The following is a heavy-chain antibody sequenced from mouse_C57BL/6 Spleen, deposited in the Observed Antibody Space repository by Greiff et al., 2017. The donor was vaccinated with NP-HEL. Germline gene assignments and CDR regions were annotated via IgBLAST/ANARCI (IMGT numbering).Heavy chain of an antibody. CDR3: AISGGDCFDY. Sequence: EVKLVESGGGLVKPGGSLKLSCAASGFTFSDYGMHWVRQAPEKGLEWVAYISSGSSTIYYADTVKGRFTISRDNAKNTLFLQMTSLRSEDTAIYYCAISGGDCFDYWGQGTTLTVSS. V-gene: IGHV5-17*01. J-gene: IGHJ2*01. D-gene: IGHD1-1*02. CDR1: GFTFSDYG. CDR2: ISSGSSTI.